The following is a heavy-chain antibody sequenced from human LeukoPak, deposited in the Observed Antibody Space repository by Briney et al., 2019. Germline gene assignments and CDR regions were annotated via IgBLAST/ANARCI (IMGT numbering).Heavy chain of an antibody. CDR3: ARARPYSSGWYDLFDAFDI. V-gene: IGHV4-59*01. CDR1: GGSISSYY. CDR2: IYYSGST. Sequence: SETLSLTCTVPGGSISSYYWSWIRQPPGKGLEWIGYIYYSGSTNYNPSLKSRVTISVDTSKNQFSLKLSSVTAADRAVYYCARARPYSSGWYDLFDAFDIWGQGTMVTVSS. J-gene: IGHJ3*02. D-gene: IGHD6-19*01.